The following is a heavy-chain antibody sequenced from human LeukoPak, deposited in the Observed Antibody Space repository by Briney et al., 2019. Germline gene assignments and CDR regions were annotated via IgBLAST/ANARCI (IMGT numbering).Heavy chain of an antibody. CDR1: GFTFSSYW. CDR3: ASRPVYYYGSGSQDY. V-gene: IGHV3-74*01. D-gene: IGHD3-10*01. CDR2: INSDGSST. J-gene: IGHJ4*02. Sequence: GSLRLSCAASGFTFSSYWMHWVRQAPGKGLVWVSRINSDGSSTSYADSVKGRFTISRDNAKNTLYLQMNSLRAEDTAVYYCASRPVYYYGSGSQDYWGQGTLVTVSS.